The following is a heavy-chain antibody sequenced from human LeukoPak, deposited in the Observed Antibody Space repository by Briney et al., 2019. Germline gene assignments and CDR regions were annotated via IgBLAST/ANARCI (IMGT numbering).Heavy chain of an antibody. D-gene: IGHD4-11*01. J-gene: IGHJ5*02. V-gene: IGHV1-24*01. CDR3: ATVRETGDYLWFDP. CDR2: FDPEDGET. Sequence: ASVKVSCKVSGYTLTELSMHWVRQAPGKGLEWMGGFDPEDGETIYAQKFQGRVTMTEDTSTDTAYMELSSLRSEDTAVYYCATVRETGDYLWFDPWGQGTLVTVSS. CDR1: GYTLTELS.